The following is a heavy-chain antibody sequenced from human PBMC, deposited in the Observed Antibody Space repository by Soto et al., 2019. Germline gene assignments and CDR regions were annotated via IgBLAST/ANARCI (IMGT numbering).Heavy chain of an antibody. CDR1: GFRFDEYA. CDR2: ITWNSGKA. CDR3: AKIRRSDYQGFDY. J-gene: IGHJ4*02. V-gene: IGHV3-9*01. Sequence: VHLVESGGGLVQPGRSLRLSCAASGFRFDEYAMHWVRQAPGKGLEWVSGITWNSGKAAYADSVKGRFTSSRDNAKNSLYLQMNSLRPEDTALYFCAKIRRSDYQGFDYWGRGTLVTVSS. D-gene: IGHD4-17*01.